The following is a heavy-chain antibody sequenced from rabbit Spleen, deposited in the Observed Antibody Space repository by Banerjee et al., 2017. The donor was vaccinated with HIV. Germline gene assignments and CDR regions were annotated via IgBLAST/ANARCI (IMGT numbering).Heavy chain of an antibody. D-gene: IGHD1-1*01. Sequence: QSLEESGGDLVKPGASLTLTCTASGFDLSDNDYMCWVRQAPGKRLEWIGCIYTWSGRPVYASWAKGRFTMSKTSSTTVTLQMTSLTAADTATYFCARDTSTSFSSYGMDLWGPGTLV. J-gene: IGHJ6*01. V-gene: IGHV1S40*01. CDR1: GFDLSDNDY. CDR2: IYTWSGRP. CDR3: ARDTSTSFSSYGMDL.